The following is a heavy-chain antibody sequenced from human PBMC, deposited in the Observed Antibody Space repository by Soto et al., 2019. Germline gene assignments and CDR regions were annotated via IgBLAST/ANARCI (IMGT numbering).Heavy chain of an antibody. CDR2: IKQDGSEK. CDR3: ARRIVIAAEYYSYGMDV. CDR1: GFTFSSYW. V-gene: IGHV3-7*04. J-gene: IGHJ6*02. Sequence: EVQLVESGGGLVQPGGSLRLSCAASGFTFSSYWMSWVRQAPGKGLEWVANIKQDGSEKYYVDSVKGRFTISRDNAKNSLYVHMKSMRAEDTDVYYCARRIVIAAEYYSYGMDVWGQGTPVTVSS. D-gene: IGHD6-13*01.